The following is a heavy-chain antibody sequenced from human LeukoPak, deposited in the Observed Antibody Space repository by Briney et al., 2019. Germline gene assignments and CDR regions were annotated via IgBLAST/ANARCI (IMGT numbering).Heavy chain of an antibody. V-gene: IGHV3-11*06. CDR2: ISSSSGYT. Sequence: GGSLRLSCAASGFTFSDYYMSWIRQAPGKGLEGVSYISSSSGYTKYADSLKGRFTICRDNAKNSLYLQMNSLRAEDTAVYYCARDNTTVRGVIINYYYYGMDVWGKGTTVTVSS. CDR1: GFTFSDYY. D-gene: IGHD3-10*01. CDR3: ARDNTTVRGVIINYYYYGMDV. J-gene: IGHJ6*04.